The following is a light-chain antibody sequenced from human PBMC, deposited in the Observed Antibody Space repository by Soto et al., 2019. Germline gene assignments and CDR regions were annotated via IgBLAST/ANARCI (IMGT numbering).Light chain of an antibody. V-gene: IGLV6-57*04. CDR2: EDS. CDR1: SGSIASDY. J-gene: IGLJ2*01. CDR3: QSVDGKYVV. Sequence: NFMLTQPHSVSESPGQTVTISCTRSSGSIASDYVQWYQQRPGSAPINVIFEDSQRPSGVLDRFSGSIDSSSNSASLTISRLTTEDAADYYCQSVDGKYVVFGGGTKVTVL.